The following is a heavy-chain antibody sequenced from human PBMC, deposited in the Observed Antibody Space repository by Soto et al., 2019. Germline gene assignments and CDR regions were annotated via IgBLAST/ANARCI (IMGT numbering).Heavy chain of an antibody. V-gene: IGHV3-23*01. J-gene: IGHJ4*02. CDR2: ISGSGGST. D-gene: IGHD3-10*01. Sequence: GGSLRLSCAASGFTFSSYAMSWVRQAPGKGLEWVSAISGSGGSTYYADSVKGRFTISRDNSKNTLYLLMNSLRAEDTAVYFCANRDTGSGGFQFFFAYWGRGTLVPVSS. CDR1: GFTFSSYA. CDR3: ANRDTGSGGFQFFFAY.